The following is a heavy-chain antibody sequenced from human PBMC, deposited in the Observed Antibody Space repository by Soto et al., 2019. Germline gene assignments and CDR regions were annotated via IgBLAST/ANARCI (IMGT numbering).Heavy chain of an antibody. V-gene: IGHV1-69*13. J-gene: IGHJ4*02. CDR2: IIPIFGTA. Sequence: SVKVSCKASGGTFSSYAISWVRQAPGQGLEWMGGIIPIFGTANYAQKFQGRVTITADESTSTAYMELSSLRSEDTAVYYWARDHGATPYYFDYWGQGTLVTVSS. CDR3: ARDHGATPYYFDY. D-gene: IGHD1-26*01. CDR1: GGTFSSYA.